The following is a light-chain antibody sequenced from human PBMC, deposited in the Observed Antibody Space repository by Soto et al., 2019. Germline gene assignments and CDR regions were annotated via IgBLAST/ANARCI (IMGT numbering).Light chain of an antibody. CDR3: SSYAGSNNYV. J-gene: IGLJ1*01. CDR2: AVS. V-gene: IGLV2-8*01. Sequence: QSVLTQPPSASGSPGQSVTISCTGTSSDVGGYKYVSWYQQYPGKAPKLMIYAVSERPSGVPDRFSGSKSGNTASLTVSGLQAEDEAEYYCSSYAGSNNYVFGPGTKLTVL. CDR1: SSDVGGYKY.